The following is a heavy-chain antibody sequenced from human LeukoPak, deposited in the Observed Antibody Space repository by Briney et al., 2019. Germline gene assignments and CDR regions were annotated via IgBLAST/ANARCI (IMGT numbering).Heavy chain of an antibody. Sequence: TGGSLRLSCAASGFTFSSYGMHWVRQAPGKGLEWVAVISYDGSNKYYADSVKGRFTISRDNSKNTLYLQMNSLRAEDTAVYYCAKAGPGYYDSSGYLSYWGQGTLVTVSS. D-gene: IGHD3-22*01. V-gene: IGHV3-30*18. CDR2: ISYDGSNK. CDR3: AKAGPGYYDSSGYLSY. CDR1: GFTFSSYG. J-gene: IGHJ4*02.